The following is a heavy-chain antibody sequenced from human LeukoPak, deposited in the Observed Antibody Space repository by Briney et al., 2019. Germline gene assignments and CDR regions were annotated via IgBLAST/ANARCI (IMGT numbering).Heavy chain of an antibody. Sequence: GGSLRLSCAASGFTFSSYAMSWVRQAPGKGLEWVSAISGSGGNTYYADSVKGRFTISRDNSNNTLYLQVNSLRAEDTAVYYCAKSVVASETFDYWGQGTLVTVSS. CDR3: AKSVVASETFDY. V-gene: IGHV3-23*01. CDR1: GFTFSSYA. J-gene: IGHJ4*02. D-gene: IGHD2-15*01. CDR2: ISGSGGNT.